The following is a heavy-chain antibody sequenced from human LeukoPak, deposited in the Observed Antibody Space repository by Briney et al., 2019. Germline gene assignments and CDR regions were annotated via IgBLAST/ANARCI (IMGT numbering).Heavy chain of an antibody. CDR2: IYSSGYT. D-gene: IGHD6-25*01. CDR3: ARNERRAQKDTYYCYFYYMDV. V-gene: IGHV4-59*11. J-gene: IGHJ6*03. CDR1: NGSISSHY. Sequence: SETLSLTCTVSNGSISSHYWSWIRQPPGKGLEWIGLIYSSGYTNYNPSLKSRVTISVDTSKNQFSLKLSSATAADTAVYYCARNERRAQKDTYYCYFYYMDVWGKGTTVTASS.